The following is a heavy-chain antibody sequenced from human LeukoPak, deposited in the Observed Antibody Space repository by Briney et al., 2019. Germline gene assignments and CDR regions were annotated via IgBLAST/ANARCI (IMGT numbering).Heavy chain of an antibody. D-gene: IGHD3-3*01. CDR2: INHSGST. V-gene: IGHV4-34*01. Sequence: PSETLSLTCAVYGGSFSGYFWSWIRQPRGKGLEWIGEINHSGSTNYNPSLKSRVTISIDTSKNQFSLKLSSVTAADTAVYYCGRLLLEGVDYWGQGTLVTVSS. CDR3: GRLLLEGVDY. CDR1: GGSFSGYF. J-gene: IGHJ4*02.